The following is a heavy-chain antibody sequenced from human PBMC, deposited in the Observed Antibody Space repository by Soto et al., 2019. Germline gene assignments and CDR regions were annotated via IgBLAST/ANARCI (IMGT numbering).Heavy chain of an antibody. V-gene: IGHV3-30*18. Sequence: GGSLRLSCAASGFTFSSYGMHWVRQAPGKGLEWVAFISYDGSNKYYADSVKGRFTISRDNSKNTLYLQMNSLRAEDTAVYYCAKDWGSGWYVPWFDPWGQGTLVTVSS. J-gene: IGHJ5*02. CDR1: GFTFSSYG. CDR2: ISYDGSNK. CDR3: AKDWGSGWYVPWFDP. D-gene: IGHD6-19*01.